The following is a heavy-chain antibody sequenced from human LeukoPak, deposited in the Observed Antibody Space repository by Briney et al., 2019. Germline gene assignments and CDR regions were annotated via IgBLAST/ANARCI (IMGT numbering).Heavy chain of an antibody. CDR3: ARDQGLTAPPPYGLDV. V-gene: IGHV1-69*04. D-gene: IGHD5-18*01. Sequence: SVKVSCKTSGGTFSSSAITWVRQAPGQGLEWMGRIIPVLNITRYTQKLQGRVMITADTSTSTVYMELSSLRSEETAVYYCARDQGLTAPPPYGLDVWGQGTTVIVSS. J-gene: IGHJ6*02. CDR1: GGTFSSSA. CDR2: IIPVLNIT.